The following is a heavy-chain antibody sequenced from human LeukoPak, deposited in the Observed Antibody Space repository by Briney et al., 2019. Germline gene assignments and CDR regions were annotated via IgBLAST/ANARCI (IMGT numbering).Heavy chain of an antibody. Sequence: GGSLRLSCAASGFTVSNTYMSWVRQAPGKGLEWVSAIYSAESTYYVDSVKGRFTISRDNSKNTLYLQMNSLRAEDTAVYYCARLHRRQMTSFDYWGPGTLITVSS. D-gene: IGHD1-1*01. J-gene: IGHJ4*02. CDR2: IYSAEST. V-gene: IGHV3-53*01. CDR1: GFTVSNTY. CDR3: ARLHRRQMTSFDY.